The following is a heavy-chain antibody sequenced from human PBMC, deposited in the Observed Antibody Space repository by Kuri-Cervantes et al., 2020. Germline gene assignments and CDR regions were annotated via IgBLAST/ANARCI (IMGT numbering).Heavy chain of an antibody. V-gene: IGHV4-61*01. CDR1: GYSISSGYY. Sequence: SETLSLTCAVSGYSISSGYYWGWIRQPPGKGLEWIGYIYYSGSTNYNPSLKSRVTISVDTSKNQFSLKLSSVTAADTAVYYCARGTQTNYDFWSGYHYYFDYWGQGTLVTVSS. J-gene: IGHJ4*02. CDR3: ARGTQTNYDFWSGYHYYFDY. CDR2: IYYSGST. D-gene: IGHD3-3*01.